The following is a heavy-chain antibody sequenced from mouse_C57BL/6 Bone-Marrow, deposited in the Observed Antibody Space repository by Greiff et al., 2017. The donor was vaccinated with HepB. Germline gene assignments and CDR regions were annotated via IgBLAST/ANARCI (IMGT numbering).Heavy chain of an antibody. CDR1: GYTFTSYW. J-gene: IGHJ2*01. D-gene: IGHD1-1*01. V-gene: IGHV1-64*01. CDR3: ARSFYYYGPYFDY. Sequence: QVQLKQSGAELVKPGASVKLSCKASGYTFTSYWMHWVKQRPGQGLEWIGMIHPNSGSTNYNEKFKSKATLTVDKSSSTAYMQLSSLTSEDSAVYYCARSFYYYGPYFDYWGQGTTLTVSS. CDR2: IHPNSGST.